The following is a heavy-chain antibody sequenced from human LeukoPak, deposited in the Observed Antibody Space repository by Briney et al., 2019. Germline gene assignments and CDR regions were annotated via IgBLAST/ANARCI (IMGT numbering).Heavy chain of an antibody. V-gene: IGHV3-66*02. CDR2: IYSGGGT. J-gene: IGHJ3*02. D-gene: IGHD2-2*01. CDR1: GFTVSSNY. Sequence: PGGSLRLSCAASGFTVSSNYMSWVRQAPGKGLEWVSVIYSGGGTDYADSVKGRFTISRDNSKNTLYLQMNSLRAEDTAVYYCTAGDIVVVPAASDAFDIWGQGTMVTVSS. CDR3: TAGDIVVVPAASDAFDI.